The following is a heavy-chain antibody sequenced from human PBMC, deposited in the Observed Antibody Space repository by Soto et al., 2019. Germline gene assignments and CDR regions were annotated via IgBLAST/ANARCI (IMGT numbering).Heavy chain of an antibody. Sequence: QVQLVESGGGLVKPGGSLRLSCAASGFTFSDYYMSWIRQAPGKGLEWVSYISSSGSTIYYADSVKGVKGRFTIPRDNANNSLYLQMNSLRAEDTAVYYCARDIISGTISAFDLWGQGTMVTVSS. D-gene: IGHD1-20*01. CDR3: ARDIISGTISAFDL. CDR1: GFTFSDYY. J-gene: IGHJ3*01. V-gene: IGHV3-11*01. CDR2: ISSSGSTI.